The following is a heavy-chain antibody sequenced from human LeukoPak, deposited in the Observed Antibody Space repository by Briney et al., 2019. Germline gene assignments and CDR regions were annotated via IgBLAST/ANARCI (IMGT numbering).Heavy chain of an antibody. J-gene: IGHJ6*03. D-gene: IGHD2-2*01. CDR1: GFTFSNAW. Sequence: KPGGSLRLSCTASGFTFSNAWMSWVRQAPGKGLEWVSSISSSSSYIYYADSVKGRFTISRDNAKNSLYLQMNSLRAEDTAVYYCASPGPAAVSCYYMDVWSKGTTVTVSS. CDR2: ISSSSSYI. V-gene: IGHV3-21*01. CDR3: ASPGPAAVSCYYMDV.